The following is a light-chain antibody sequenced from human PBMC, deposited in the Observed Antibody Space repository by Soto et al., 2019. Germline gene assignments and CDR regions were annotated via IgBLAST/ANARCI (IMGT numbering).Light chain of an antibody. Sequence: EIVMMQSPATLSVSPGERVTLSCRASQSVSSNLAWYQQKPGQAPRLLMYGTSSRATGVPARFSGSGSGTEFTLTISRLQSEDFAVYYCQQYNNWPLTFGGGTKVDIK. CDR2: GTS. J-gene: IGKJ4*01. CDR3: QQYNNWPLT. V-gene: IGKV3-15*01. CDR1: QSVSSN.